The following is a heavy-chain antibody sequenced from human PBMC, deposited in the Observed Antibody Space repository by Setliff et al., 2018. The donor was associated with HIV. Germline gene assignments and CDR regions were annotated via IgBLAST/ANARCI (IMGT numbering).Heavy chain of an antibody. J-gene: IGHJ6*03. CDR1: GGSISSHY. D-gene: IGHD6-13*01. V-gene: IGHV4-59*11. CDR3: ARGGGSSWAYYYYMDV. Sequence: SETLSLTCTVSGGSISSHYWSWIRQPPGKGLDWIGYIYYSGTTTYNPSLKSRVIISVDTSKSQFSLKLSSVTAADTAVYYCARGGGSSWAYYYYMDVWGKGTTVTVSS. CDR2: IYYSGTT.